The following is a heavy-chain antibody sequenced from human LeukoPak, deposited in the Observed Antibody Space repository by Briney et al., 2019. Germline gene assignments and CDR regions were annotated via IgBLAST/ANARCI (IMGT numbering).Heavy chain of an antibody. CDR3: ARGADSSGYYSIFYFDY. D-gene: IGHD3-22*01. CDR1: GGSISSGGYY. V-gene: IGHV4-31*03. CDR2: IYYSGST. Sequence: SQTLSLTCTVSGGSISSGGYYWSWIRQHPGKGLEWIGYIYYSGSTYYNPSLKSRVTISVDTSKNQFSLKLSSVTAADTAVYYCARGADSSGYYSIFYFDYWGQGTLVTVSS. J-gene: IGHJ4*02.